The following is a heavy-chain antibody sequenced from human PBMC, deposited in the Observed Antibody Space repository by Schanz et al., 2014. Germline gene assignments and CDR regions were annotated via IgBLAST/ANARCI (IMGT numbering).Heavy chain of an antibody. D-gene: IGHD3-16*02. J-gene: IGHJ4*02. V-gene: IGHV3-23*04. CDR1: GFTFSTYA. CDR2: ISGSGVIT. Sequence: EVQLVESGGGLVQPGGSLRLSCATSGFTFSTYARSWVRQAPGKGLEWVSGISGSGVITYYEDSVKGRFTISRDNSKNTLYLQMNSLRAEDTAIYYCAKYRYSVFDFDYWGQGTLVTVSS. CDR3: AKYRYSVFDFDY.